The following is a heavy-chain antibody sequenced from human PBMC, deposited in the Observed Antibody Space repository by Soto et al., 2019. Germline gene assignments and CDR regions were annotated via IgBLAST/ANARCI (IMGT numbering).Heavy chain of an antibody. V-gene: IGHV3-11*01. D-gene: IGHD5-12*01. CDR1: GFTFSDYY. J-gene: IGHJ4*02. Sequence: GGSLRLSCAASGFTFSDYYMSWIRQAPGKGLEWVSYISSSGSTIYYADSVKGRFTISRDNAKNSLYLQMNSLRAEDTAVYYCAIGQIVAMRRAPFDYWGQGTLVTVSS. CDR3: AIGQIVAMRRAPFDY. CDR2: ISSSGSTI.